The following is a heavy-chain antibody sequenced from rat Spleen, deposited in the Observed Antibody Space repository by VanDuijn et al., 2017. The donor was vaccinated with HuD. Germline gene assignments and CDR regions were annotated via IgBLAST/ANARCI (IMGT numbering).Heavy chain of an antibody. J-gene: IGHJ3*01. D-gene: IGHD1-2*01. CDR1: GFSLTSDG. CDR2: VSSGGNT. V-gene: IGHV2S12*01. Sequence: QVQLKESGPGLVQPSQTLSLTCTVSGFSLTSDGVSWVRQPPGKGLEWIAAVSSGGNTYYDSTLKSRLSISKDTSKSQVFLKMNSFQTEDTATFYCVRDAYYSSSPPAYWGQGTLVTVSS. CDR3: VRDAYYSSSPPAY.